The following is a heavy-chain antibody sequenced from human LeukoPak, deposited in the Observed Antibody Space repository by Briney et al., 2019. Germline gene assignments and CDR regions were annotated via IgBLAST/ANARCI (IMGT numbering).Heavy chain of an antibody. D-gene: IGHD2-15*01. CDR3: VRGKLYCSGGSCWPYYFDY. V-gene: IGHV4-31*03. Sequence: SQTLSLTCTVSGGSISSGGYYWSWIRQHPGKGLEWIGYIYYSGSTYYNPSLKSRVTISVDTSKNQFSLKLSSVTAADTAVYYCVRGKLYCSGGSCWPYYFDYWGQGTLVTVSS. J-gene: IGHJ4*02. CDR2: IYYSGST. CDR1: GGSISSGGYY.